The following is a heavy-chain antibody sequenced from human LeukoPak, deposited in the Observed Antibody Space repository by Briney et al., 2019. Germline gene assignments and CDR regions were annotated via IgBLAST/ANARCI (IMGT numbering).Heavy chain of an antibody. Sequence: PSETLSLTCAVSGGAISSGGYSWSWIRQPPGKGLEWIGYIYHSGSTYYNPSLKSRVTISVDRSKNQFSLKLSSVTAADTAVYYCAREGVAGLDYWGQGTLVTVSS. V-gene: IGHV4-30-2*01. CDR1: GGAISSGGYS. J-gene: IGHJ4*02. D-gene: IGHD6-13*01. CDR3: AREGVAGLDY. CDR2: IYHSGST.